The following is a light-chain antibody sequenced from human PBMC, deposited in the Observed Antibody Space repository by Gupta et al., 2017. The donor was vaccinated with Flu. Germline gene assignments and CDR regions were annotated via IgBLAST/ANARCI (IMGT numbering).Light chain of an antibody. Sequence: QSALTQPPSASGSPGQSVTISCPGTNSDVGGYNFVSWYQQHPGKAPKLMIYEVTKRPPGVPDRFSGSKSGNTASLTVSGLQAEDEADYYCSSYVGSNVFVFGTGTKVTVL. J-gene: IGLJ1*01. CDR1: NSDVGGYNF. V-gene: IGLV2-8*01. CDR3: SSYVGSNVFV. CDR2: EVT.